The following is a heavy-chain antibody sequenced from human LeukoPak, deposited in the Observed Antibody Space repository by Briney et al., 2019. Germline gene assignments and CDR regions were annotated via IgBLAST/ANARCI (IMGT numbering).Heavy chain of an antibody. CDR1: GGSFSGYY. D-gene: IGHD5-12*01. V-gene: IGHV4-34*01. CDR3: ARDPGWLGFDY. Sequence: SETLSLTCAVYGGSFSGYYWSWIRQPPGKGLEWIGEINHSGSTNYNPSLKSRVTISVDTSKNQFSLQLNSVTPEDTAVYYCARDPGWLGFDYWGQGTLVTVSS. CDR2: INHSGST. J-gene: IGHJ4*02.